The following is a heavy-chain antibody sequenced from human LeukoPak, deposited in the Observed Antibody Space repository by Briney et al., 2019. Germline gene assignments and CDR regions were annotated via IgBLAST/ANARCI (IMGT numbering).Heavy chain of an antibody. V-gene: IGHV4-38-2*01. Sequence: SETLSLTCAVSGYSISSGYYWGWIRPPPGKGLEWIGSIYHSGSTYYNPSLKSRVTISVDTSKNQFSLKLSSVTAADTAVYYCARISEDDYWGQGTLVTVSS. CDR1: GYSISSGYY. J-gene: IGHJ4*02. CDR3: ARISEDDY. CDR2: IYHSGST.